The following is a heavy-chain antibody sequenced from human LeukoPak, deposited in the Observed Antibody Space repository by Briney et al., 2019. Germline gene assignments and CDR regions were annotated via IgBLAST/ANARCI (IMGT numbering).Heavy chain of an antibody. CDR1: GFTFSSYS. CDR2: ISSSSSTI. CDR3: AKDTSAYSSSSFDY. J-gene: IGHJ4*02. V-gene: IGHV3-48*04. Sequence: GGSLRLSCAASGFTFSSYSMNWVRQAPGKGLEWVSYISSSSSTIYYADSVKGRFTISRDNAKNSLYLQMNSLRAEDMALYYCAKDTSAYSSSSFDYWGQGTLVTVSS. D-gene: IGHD6-6*01.